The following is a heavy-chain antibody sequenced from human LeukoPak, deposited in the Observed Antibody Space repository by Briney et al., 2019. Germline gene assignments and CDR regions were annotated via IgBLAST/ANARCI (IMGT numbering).Heavy chain of an antibody. CDR3: ARGRTVFPRRHYYYYYMDV. D-gene: IGHD3/OR15-3a*01. Sequence: PSETLSLTCAVYGGSFSGNYWSWVRQPPGKGLEWIGEIDHSGSSNYNPSLKSRVTISVDTSKNQFSLKLSSVTAADTAVYYCARGRTVFPRRHYYYYYMDVWGKGTTVTVSS. V-gene: IGHV4-34*01. J-gene: IGHJ6*03. CDR1: GGSFSGNY. CDR2: IDHSGSS.